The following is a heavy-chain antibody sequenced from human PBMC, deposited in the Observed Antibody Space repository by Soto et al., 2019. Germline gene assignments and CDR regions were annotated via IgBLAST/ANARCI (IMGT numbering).Heavy chain of an antibody. CDR2: IYYSGST. V-gene: IGHV4-31*03. J-gene: IGHJ4*02. D-gene: IGHD3-22*01. Sequence: QVQLQESGPGLVKPSQTLSLTCTVSGGSISSGGYYWSWIRQHPGKGLEWIGYIYYSGSTYYNPSLKSRVTISVDTSKNQFSLKLSSVTAADTAVYYCARSYDSSAPWSFQRRFDYWGQGTLVTVSS. CDR3: ARSYDSSAPWSFQRRFDY. CDR1: GGSISSGGYY.